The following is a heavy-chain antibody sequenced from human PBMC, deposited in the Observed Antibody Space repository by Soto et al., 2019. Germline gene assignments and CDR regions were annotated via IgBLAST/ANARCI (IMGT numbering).Heavy chain of an antibody. D-gene: IGHD4-4*01. J-gene: IGHJ5*02. CDR3: VRFYSHVDP. CDR2: INPGDSDT. Sequence: GESLKISCKGSGYKFASYWIGWVRQMPGKGLEWMGIINPGDSDTRYSPSFQGQVTISADKSISTAYLQWSSLKASDTAMYYCVRFYSHVDPWGQGTQVTVSS. CDR1: GYKFASYW. V-gene: IGHV5-51*01.